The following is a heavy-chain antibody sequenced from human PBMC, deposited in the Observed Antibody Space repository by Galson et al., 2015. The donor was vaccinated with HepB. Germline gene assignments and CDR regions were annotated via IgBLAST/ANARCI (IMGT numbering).Heavy chain of an antibody. J-gene: IGHJ6*03. CDR1: GFTFGSYG. Sequence: SLRLSCAASGFTFGSYGMHWVRQAPGKGLEWVAVIWYDGSNKYYADSVKGRFTISRDNSKNTLYLQMNSLRAEDTAVYYCARGHLGYCSSTSCYAYYYYYMDVWGKGTTVTVSS. V-gene: IGHV3-33*01. CDR2: IWYDGSNK. CDR3: ARGHLGYCSSTSCYAYYYYYMDV. D-gene: IGHD2-2*01.